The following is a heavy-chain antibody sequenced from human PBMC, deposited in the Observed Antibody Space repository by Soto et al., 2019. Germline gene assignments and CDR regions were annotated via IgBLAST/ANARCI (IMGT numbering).Heavy chain of an antibody. V-gene: IGHV2-5*01. CDR2: IYWNDDK. CDR3: AHSVYDSSGYYYFDY. Sequence: QITLKESGPTLVKPTQTLTLTCTFSGFSLSTSGVGVGWIRQPPGKALEWLAFIYWNDDKRYSPSLKNRLTTTKDISRNQVVLTMTNMDPVDTATYYCAHSVYDSSGYYYFDYWGQGTLVTVSS. CDR1: GFSLSTSGVG. D-gene: IGHD3-22*01. J-gene: IGHJ4*02.